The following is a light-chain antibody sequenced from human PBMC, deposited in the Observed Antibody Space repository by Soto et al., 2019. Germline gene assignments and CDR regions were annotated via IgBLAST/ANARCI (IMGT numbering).Light chain of an antibody. CDR2: GAS. V-gene: IGKV3-20*01. CDR1: QSVSSSR. Sequence: EIVLTQSPGTLSLSPGERATLSCRASQSVSSSRLAWYQQNPGQAPRLLIYGASSRAAGIPDRFSGSGSGTEFTLTISRVEPEDFAVYYCQQYGSSLFTFGPGTKVDIK. CDR3: QQYGSSLFT. J-gene: IGKJ3*01.